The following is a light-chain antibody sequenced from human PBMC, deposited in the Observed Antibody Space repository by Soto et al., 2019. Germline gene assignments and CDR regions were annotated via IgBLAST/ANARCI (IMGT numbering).Light chain of an antibody. CDR1: QSVSSY. CDR2: DAS. Sequence: EIVLTQSPGTLSLYPGERATLSCRASQSVSSYLAWYQQKPGQAPRLLIYDASNRATGIPASFIGNGSGAEFTLTISSLQPDDFATYYCQQYNSYSWTFGQGTMVAIK. V-gene: IGKV3-11*01. CDR3: QQYNSYSWT. J-gene: IGKJ1*01.